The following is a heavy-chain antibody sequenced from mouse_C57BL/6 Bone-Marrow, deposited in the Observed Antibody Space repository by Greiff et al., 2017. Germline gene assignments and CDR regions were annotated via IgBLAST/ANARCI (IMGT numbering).Heavy chain of an antibody. CDR3: TKATRYFDV. V-gene: IGHV5-9-1*02. D-gene: IGHD6-1*01. J-gene: IGHJ1*03. Sequence: EVNLVESGEGLVKPGGSLKLSCAASGFTFSSYAMSWVRQTAETRLEWVAYISSGGDYIYYADTVKGRFTISRDNTRNTLYLQMSSMKSEDKAMYYCTKATRYFDVWGTGTTVTVSS. CDR1: GFTFSSYA. CDR2: ISSGGDYI.